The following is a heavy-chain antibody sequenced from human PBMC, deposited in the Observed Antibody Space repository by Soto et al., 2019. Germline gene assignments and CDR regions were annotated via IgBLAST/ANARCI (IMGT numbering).Heavy chain of an antibody. D-gene: IGHD5-18*01. CDR1: GYTFTSYG. CDR2: ISAYNGNT. J-gene: IGHJ4*02. V-gene: IGHV1-18*01. Sequence: ASVKVSCKASGYTFTSYGISWVRQAPGQGLEWMGWISAYNGNTNYAQKLQGRVTMTTDTSTSTAYMELRSLRSDDTAVYYFARIAGGYSYGYDLYFDYWGQGTLVTVSS. CDR3: ARIAGGYSYGYDLYFDY.